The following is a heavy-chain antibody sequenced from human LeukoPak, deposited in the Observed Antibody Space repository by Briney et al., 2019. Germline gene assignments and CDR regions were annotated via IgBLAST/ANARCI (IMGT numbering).Heavy chain of an antibody. Sequence: GGSLRLSCAASGFTFSSYGMHWVRQAPGKWLEWVAVIWYDGSNKYYADSVKGRFTISRDNSKNTLYLQMNSLRAEDTAVYYCAKPTKVRYSSGWQYPYFDYWGQGTLVTVSS. J-gene: IGHJ4*02. CDR3: AKPTKVRYSSGWQYPYFDY. V-gene: IGHV3-33*06. CDR2: IWYDGSNK. CDR1: GFTFSSYG. D-gene: IGHD6-19*01.